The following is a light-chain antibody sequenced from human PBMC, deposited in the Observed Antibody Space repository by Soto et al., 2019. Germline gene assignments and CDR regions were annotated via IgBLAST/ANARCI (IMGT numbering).Light chain of an antibody. CDR1: QSVRIW. CDR3: QQYDNYPLT. V-gene: IGKV1-5*01. J-gene: IGKJ4*01. Sequence: DIQMTQSPSTLSASVGDRVTITCGASQSVRIWLAWYQQKPGRAPKFLIYDASSLESGVPSRFRGSGSGTEFTLTISNLKPDDFATYYCQQYDNYPLTFGGGTKVDIK. CDR2: DAS.